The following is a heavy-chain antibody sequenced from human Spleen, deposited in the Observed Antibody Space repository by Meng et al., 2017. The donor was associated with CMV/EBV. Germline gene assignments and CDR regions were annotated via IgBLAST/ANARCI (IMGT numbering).Heavy chain of an antibody. CDR2: INHSGST. CDR3: ARGGGELDGN. J-gene: IGHJ4*02. V-gene: IGHV4-34*01. D-gene: IGHD1-26*01. CDR1: GGSFSGYY. Sequence: SETLSLTCAVYGGSFSGYYWSWIRQPPGKGLEWIGEINHSGSTNYNPSLKSRVTISVDTSKNQFSLKLSSVTAEDTAVYYCARGGGELDGNWGQGTLVTVSS.